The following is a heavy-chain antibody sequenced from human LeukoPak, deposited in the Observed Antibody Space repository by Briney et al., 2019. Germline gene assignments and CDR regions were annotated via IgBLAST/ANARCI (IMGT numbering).Heavy chain of an antibody. CDR1: GGSITSNW. J-gene: IGHJ4*02. Sequence: SGTLSLTCVVSGGSITSNWWSWVRQPPGKGLEWIGEVWHSGSTTYNPSLKSRVTISIDTSKTQFSLKLSSVTAADTAVYYCARNGYYSVDYWGQGTLVTDSS. V-gene: IGHV4-4*02. CDR3: ARNGYYSVDY. CDR2: VWHSGST. D-gene: IGHD4-17*01.